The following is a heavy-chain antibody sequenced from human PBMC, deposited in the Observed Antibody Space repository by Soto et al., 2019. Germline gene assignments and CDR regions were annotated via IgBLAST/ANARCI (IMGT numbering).Heavy chain of an antibody. CDR1: GFTFSSYE. CDR3: ARESGSYYYYYGMDV. Sequence: PGGSLRLSCAASGFTFSSYEMNWVRQAPGKGLEWVSYISSSGSTIYYADSVKGRFTISRDNAKNSLYLQMNSLRAEDTAVYYCARESGSYYYYYGMDVWGQGTTVTVSS. V-gene: IGHV3-48*03. D-gene: IGHD1-26*01. CDR2: ISSSGSTI. J-gene: IGHJ6*02.